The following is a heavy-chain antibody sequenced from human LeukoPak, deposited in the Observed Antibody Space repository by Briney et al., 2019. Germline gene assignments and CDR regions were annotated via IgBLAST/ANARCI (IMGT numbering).Heavy chain of an antibody. D-gene: IGHD5-24*01. CDR2: ISYDGSNK. Sequence: PGGSLRLSCAASGFTFSDYYMSWIRQAPGEGLEWVAVISYDGSNKYYADSVKGRFTISRDNSKNTLYMQMNSLRAEDTAVYYCAKVRRDGYNLGSAFDYWGQGTLVTVSS. CDR1: GFTFSDYY. J-gene: IGHJ4*02. V-gene: IGHV3-30*18. CDR3: AKVRRDGYNLGSAFDY.